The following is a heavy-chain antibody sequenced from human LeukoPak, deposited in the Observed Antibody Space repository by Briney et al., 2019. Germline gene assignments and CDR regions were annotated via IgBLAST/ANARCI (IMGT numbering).Heavy chain of an antibody. Sequence: GESLKISFKGSGYSFSSYWISWVRQMPGKGLEWMGRIDPGDSFTKYRPSFQGQVTISADKSISTAYLQWSSLKASDTAMYYCARRSGPLVYFFFDYWGQGTLVTVSS. CDR3: ARRSGPLVYFFFDY. J-gene: IGHJ4*02. V-gene: IGHV5-10-1*04. CDR1: GYSFSSYW. D-gene: IGHD6-13*01. CDR2: IDPGDSFT.